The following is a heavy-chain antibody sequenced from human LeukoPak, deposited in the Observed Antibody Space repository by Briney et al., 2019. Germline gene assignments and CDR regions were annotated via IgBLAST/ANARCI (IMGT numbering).Heavy chain of an antibody. CDR3: ARDRDGSGSYYTDDAFDI. CDR1: GFTFSSYW. Sequence: GGSLRLSCAASGFTFSSYWMHWVREVPGKGLVWVSRINRDGSSTSYADSVKGRFTISRDNAKNTLYLQMNSLRAEDTAVYYCARDRDGSGSYYTDDAFDIWGQGTMVTVSS. D-gene: IGHD3-10*01. CDR2: INRDGSST. V-gene: IGHV3-74*01. J-gene: IGHJ3*02.